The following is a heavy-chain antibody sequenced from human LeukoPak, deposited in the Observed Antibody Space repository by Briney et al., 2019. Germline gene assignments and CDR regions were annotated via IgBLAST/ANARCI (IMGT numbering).Heavy chain of an antibody. V-gene: IGHV3-30-3*01. CDR1: GFTFDNYA. Sequence: GGPLRLSCEASGFTFDNYAMHWVRQAPGRRLEWVAVISFDGNQEYYPDSVKGRFTISRDNSKNTLYLQMNGLKTEDTAVYYCAREGSIVARTDYWGQGALVIVSS. J-gene: IGHJ4*02. CDR3: AREGSIVARTDY. CDR2: ISFDGNQE. D-gene: IGHD3-16*02.